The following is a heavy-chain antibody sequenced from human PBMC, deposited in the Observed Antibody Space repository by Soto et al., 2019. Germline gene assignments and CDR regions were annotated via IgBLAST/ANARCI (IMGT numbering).Heavy chain of an antibody. D-gene: IGHD2-21*01. CDR1: GGTFSSYA. Sequence: SVKVSCKASGGTFSSYAISWVRQAPGQGLEWMGGIIPIFGTANYAQKFQGRVTITADESTSTAYMELSSLRSEDTAVYYCARYDQYVGVFDYWGQGTLVTVSS. CDR2: IIPIFGTA. CDR3: ARYDQYVGVFDY. V-gene: IGHV1-69*13. J-gene: IGHJ4*02.